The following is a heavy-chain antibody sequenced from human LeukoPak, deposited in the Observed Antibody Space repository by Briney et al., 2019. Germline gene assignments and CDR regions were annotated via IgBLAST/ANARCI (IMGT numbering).Heavy chain of an antibody. J-gene: IGHJ1*01. V-gene: IGHV4-39*01. CDR2: IYYSGST. CDR1: GGSISSSSYY. Sequence: SETLSLTCTVSGGSISSSSYYWGWIRQPPGKGLEWIGSIYYSGSTYYIPSLESRVTISVDTSKNQFSLKLSSVTAADTAVYYCARLVGETTEFQHWGQGTLVTVSS. D-gene: IGHD1-26*01. CDR3: ARLVGETTEFQH.